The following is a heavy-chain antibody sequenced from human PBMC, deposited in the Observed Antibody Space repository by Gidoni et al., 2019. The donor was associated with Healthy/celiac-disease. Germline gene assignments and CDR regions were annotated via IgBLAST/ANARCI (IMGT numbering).Heavy chain of an antibody. Sequence: EVQLLESGGGLVQPGGSLRLSCSASGFTFSSYGMSWVRQAPGKGLEWVAAISGSGGSTYYADSVKGRFTISRDNSKNTLYLQMNSLRAEDTAVYYCARNYGDYGGAFDIWGQGTMVTVSS. CDR1: GFTFSSYG. D-gene: IGHD4-17*01. J-gene: IGHJ3*02. CDR2: ISGSGGST. CDR3: ARNYGDYGGAFDI. V-gene: IGHV3-23*01.